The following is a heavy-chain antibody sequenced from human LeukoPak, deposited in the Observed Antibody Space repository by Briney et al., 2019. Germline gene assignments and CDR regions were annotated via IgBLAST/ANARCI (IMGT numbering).Heavy chain of an antibody. CDR1: GYTFTSYG. V-gene: IGHV1-18*01. CDR3: ARIIAAARTGYYYYMDV. Sequence: ASVKVSCKASGYTFTSYGISWVRQAPGQGLEWMGWISAYNGNTNYAQKLQGRVTMTTDTSTSTAYMELRSLRSDDTAVYYCARIIAAARTGYYYYMDVWGEGTTVTVSS. D-gene: IGHD6-13*01. CDR2: ISAYNGNT. J-gene: IGHJ6*03.